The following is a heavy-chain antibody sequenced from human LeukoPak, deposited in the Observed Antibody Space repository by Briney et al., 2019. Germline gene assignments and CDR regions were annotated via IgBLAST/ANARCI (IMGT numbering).Heavy chain of an antibody. V-gene: IGHV5-51*01. CDR2: IYPGDSDT. D-gene: IGHD6-13*01. CDR3: ASGEGYSSSWYDFDY. J-gene: IGHJ4*02. Sequence: GESLKISCKGSGYSFTSYWIGWVRQMPGKGLEWMGIIYPGDSDTRYSPSFQGHVTISADKSISTAYLQWSSLKASDTAMYYCASGEGYSSSWYDFDYWGQGTLVTVSS. CDR1: GYSFTSYW.